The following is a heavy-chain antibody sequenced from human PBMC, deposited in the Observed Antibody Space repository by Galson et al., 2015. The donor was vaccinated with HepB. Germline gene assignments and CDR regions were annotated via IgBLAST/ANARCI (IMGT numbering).Heavy chain of an antibody. D-gene: IGHD3-3*01. CDR2: MNPNSGNT. Sequence: SVKVSCKASGYTFTSYDINWVRQATGQGLEWMGWMNPNSGNTGYAQKFQGRVTMTRNTSTSTAYMELSSLRSEDTAVYYCARGRRYYDFWSGYYSRGDGFDPWGQGTLVTVSS. CDR3: ARGRRYYDFWSGYYSRGDGFDP. J-gene: IGHJ5*02. CDR1: GYTFTSYD. V-gene: IGHV1-8*01.